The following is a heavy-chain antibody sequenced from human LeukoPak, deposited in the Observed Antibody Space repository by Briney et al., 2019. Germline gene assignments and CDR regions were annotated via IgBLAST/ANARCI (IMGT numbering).Heavy chain of an antibody. CDR3: AKSDTAMVTSWFDP. D-gene: IGHD5-18*01. V-gene: IGHV3-9*01. CDR2: ISWNSGSI. CDR1: GFTFDDYA. J-gene: IGHJ5*02. Sequence: GRSLRLSCAACGFTFDDYAMHLVRQAPGKGLEWVSGISWNSGSIGYADSVKGRFTISRDNAKNSLYLQMNSLRAEDTALYYCAKSDTAMVTSWFDPWGQGTLVTVSS.